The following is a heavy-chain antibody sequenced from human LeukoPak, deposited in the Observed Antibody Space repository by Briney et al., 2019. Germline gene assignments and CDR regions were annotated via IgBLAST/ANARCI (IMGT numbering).Heavy chain of an antibody. Sequence: ASVKVSCKTFGYTFTDYFIHWVRQAPGQGLEGMGWINPNSGGTKYAQNFQGRVTMTRDTSISTAHMELSRLRSDNTAVYYCARWGAVVVTATYYYYMDVWGKGTTVTVSS. D-gene: IGHD2-21*02. J-gene: IGHJ6*03. CDR3: ARWGAVVVTATYYYYMDV. V-gene: IGHV1-2*02. CDR1: GYTFTDYF. CDR2: INPNSGGT.